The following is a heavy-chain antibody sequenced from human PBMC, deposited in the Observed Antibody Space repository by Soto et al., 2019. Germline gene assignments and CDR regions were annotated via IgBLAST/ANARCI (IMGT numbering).Heavy chain of an antibody. CDR2: IYYTGST. CDR1: GGSINNHY. V-gene: IGHV4-59*11. CDR3: ARGPPITASNRFWNY. D-gene: IGHD1-20*01. J-gene: IGHJ4*02. Sequence: PSETLSLTCTVSGGSINNHYWSWIRQPPGKGLEWIGYIYYTGSTNYNPSLKSRVTMSVDTSKNQFSLKLSSVTAADTAVYSCARGPPITASNRFWNYWGQGTLVTVSS.